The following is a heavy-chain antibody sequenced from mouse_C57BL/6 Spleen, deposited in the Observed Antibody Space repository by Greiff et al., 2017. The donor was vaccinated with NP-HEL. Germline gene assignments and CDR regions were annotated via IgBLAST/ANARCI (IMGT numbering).Heavy chain of an antibody. CDR2: IDPSDSYT. Sequence: VQLQQPGAELVRPGTSVKLSCKASGYTFTSYWMHWVKPRPGQGLEWIGVIDPSDSYTNYNQKFKGKATLTVDTSSSPAYMQLSSLTSEDSAVYYCARGGDSSGYVRVWFAYWGQGTLVTVSA. CDR3: ARGGDSSGYVRVWFAY. J-gene: IGHJ3*01. D-gene: IGHD3-2*02. CDR1: GYTFTSYW. V-gene: IGHV1-59*01.